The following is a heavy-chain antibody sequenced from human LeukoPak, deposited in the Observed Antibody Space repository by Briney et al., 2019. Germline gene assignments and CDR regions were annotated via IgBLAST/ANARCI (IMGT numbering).Heavy chain of an antibody. D-gene: IGHD3-10*01. CDR2: IFYSGST. V-gene: IGHV4-39*07. J-gene: IGHJ4*02. CDR1: GGSISTSNYY. CDR3: AREGSGSYCYY. Sequence: SETLSLTCTVSGGSISTSNYYWGWVRQPPGKGLEWIGNIFYSGSTYYSPSLKSRVTISVDTSKNQFSLKLSSVTAADTAVYYCAREGSGSYCYYWGQGTLVTVSS.